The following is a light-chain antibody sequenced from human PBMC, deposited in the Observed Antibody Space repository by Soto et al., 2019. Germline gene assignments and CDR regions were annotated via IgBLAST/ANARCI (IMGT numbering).Light chain of an antibody. CDR2: GAF. CDR3: QQYNNWPWT. J-gene: IGKJ1*01. Sequence: EFVLTQSPGTLSLSPGERATLSCRASQSVSSTLAWYQQKPGQAPRLLIHGAFTRATGIPARFSGSGSGTEFTLTISSLQSEDFAVYYCQQYNNWPWTFGQGTKVDIK. CDR1: QSVSST. V-gene: IGKV3-15*01.